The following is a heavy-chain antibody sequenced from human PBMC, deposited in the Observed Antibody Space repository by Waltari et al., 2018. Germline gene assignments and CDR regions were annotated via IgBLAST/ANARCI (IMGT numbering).Heavy chain of an antibody. CDR1: GYNFAAYN. CDR3: VRDNWGTYDY. D-gene: IGHD3-16*01. J-gene: IGHJ4*02. V-gene: IGHV1-2*06. Sequence: QVQLVQSGAEVQKPVASVKVSCKASGYNFAAYNMHWVRQAPGQGLEWMGRIDLSSGGTTYGQKFQGRVTMTWDTAISTAYMELNRLTSDDTAMYSCVRDNWGTYDYWGQGSLVTVSS. CDR2: IDLSSGGT.